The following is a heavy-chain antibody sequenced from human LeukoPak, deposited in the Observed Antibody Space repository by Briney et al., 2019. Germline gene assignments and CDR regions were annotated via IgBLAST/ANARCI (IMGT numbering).Heavy chain of an antibody. Sequence: PGGSLRLSCAASGFTFSSYWMSWVRQAPGKGLEWVSSIGHSGYTTYYADSVKGRFTISRDNSKNTLYLQMNSLRAEDTAVYYCAKAPPPYCSGGSCFDAFDNWGQGTMVTVSS. CDR1: GFTFSSYW. J-gene: IGHJ3*02. CDR2: IGHSGYTT. V-gene: IGHV3-23*01. CDR3: AKAPPPYCSGGSCFDAFDN. D-gene: IGHD2-15*01.